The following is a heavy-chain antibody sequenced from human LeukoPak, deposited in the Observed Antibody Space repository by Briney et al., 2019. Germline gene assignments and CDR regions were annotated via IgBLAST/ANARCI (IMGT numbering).Heavy chain of an antibody. CDR1: GYTFTGYY. J-gene: IGHJ4*02. D-gene: IGHD2-2*01. V-gene: IGHV1-2*02. Sequence: GASVKVSCKASGYTFTGYYMHWVRQAPGQGLEWMGWINPNSGGTNYAQKFQGRVTMTRDTSISTAYMELSRLRSDDTAVYYCARETLGGLGIVVVPAAIDYWGQGTLVTVSS. CDR3: ARETLGGLGIVVVPAAIDY. CDR2: INPNSGGT.